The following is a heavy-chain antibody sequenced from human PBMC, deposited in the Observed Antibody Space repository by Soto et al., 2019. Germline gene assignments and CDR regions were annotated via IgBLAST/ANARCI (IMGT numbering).Heavy chain of an antibody. CDR3: ARVRFAYYDSREEQFDY. V-gene: IGHV1-69*02. CDR2: IIPILGIA. CDR1: GGTFSSYT. D-gene: IGHD3-22*01. Sequence: GASVKVSCKASGGTFSSYTISWVRQAPGQGLEWMGRIIPILGIANYAQKFQGRVTITADKSTSTAYMELSSLRSEDTAVYYCARVRFAYYDSREEQFDYWGQGTLVTVSS. J-gene: IGHJ4*02.